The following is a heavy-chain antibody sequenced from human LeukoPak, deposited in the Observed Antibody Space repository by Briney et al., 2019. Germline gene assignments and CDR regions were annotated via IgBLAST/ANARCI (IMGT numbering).Heavy chain of an antibody. CDR1: GYTFTSYG. Sequence: ASVKVSCKASGYTFTSYGISWVRQAPGQGLEWMGWISAHNGNTNYAQKLQGRVTMTTDTSTSTAYMELRSLRSDDTAVYYCARDHEVLRFLEWLPRFDYWGQGTLVTVSS. CDR3: ARDHEVLRFLEWLPRFDY. J-gene: IGHJ4*02. CDR2: ISAHNGNT. D-gene: IGHD3-3*01. V-gene: IGHV1-18*01.